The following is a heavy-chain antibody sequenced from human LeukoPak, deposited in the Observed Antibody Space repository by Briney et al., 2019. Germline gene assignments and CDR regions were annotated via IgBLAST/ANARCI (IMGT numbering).Heavy chain of an antibody. CDR2: IGGSGADT. Sequence: PGGSLRLSCAASGFTFSNYALSWVRQAPGKGLEWVSAIGGSGADTYYADSVKGRFTISRDNSRNTLHLHMSSLRAEDTALYYCARQVYCSSTSCYTKYYYYYMDVWGKGTTVTVSS. CDR1: GFTFSNYA. CDR3: ARQVYCSSTSCYTKYYYYYMDV. D-gene: IGHD2-2*02. J-gene: IGHJ6*03. V-gene: IGHV3-23*01.